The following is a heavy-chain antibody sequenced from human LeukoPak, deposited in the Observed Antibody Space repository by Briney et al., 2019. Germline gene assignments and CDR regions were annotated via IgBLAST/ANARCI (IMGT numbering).Heavy chain of an antibody. V-gene: IGHV1-69*13. J-gene: IGHJ6*02. CDR1: GGTFSSYA. Sequence: SVKVSCKASGGTFSSYAISWVRQAPGQGLEWMGGIIPIFGTANYAQKFQGRVTITADESTSTAYMELSSLRSEDTAVYYCARAAKKGLSAYYYYRMDVWGQGTTVTVSS. CDR3: ARAAKKGLSAYYYYRMDV. D-gene: IGHD2-2*01. CDR2: IIPIFGTA.